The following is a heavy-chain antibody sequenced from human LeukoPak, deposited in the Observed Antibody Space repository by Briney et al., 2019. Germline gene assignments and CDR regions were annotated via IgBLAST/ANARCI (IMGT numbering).Heavy chain of an antibody. CDR1: GGSMSSGSFY. CDR3: ARSFWDSSGWYGDN. Sequence: SETLSLTCTVSGGSMSSGSFYWGWIRQPPGKGLEWIGTSYYTGSTYYNPSLKSRVTISVDTSKNQFSLKLSSVTAADTAVYYCARSFWDSSGWYGDNWGQGTLVTVSS. CDR2: SYYTGST. J-gene: IGHJ4*02. V-gene: IGHV4-39*01. D-gene: IGHD6-19*01.